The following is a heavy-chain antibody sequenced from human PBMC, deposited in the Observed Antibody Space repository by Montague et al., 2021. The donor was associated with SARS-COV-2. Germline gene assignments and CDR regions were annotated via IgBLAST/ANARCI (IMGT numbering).Heavy chain of an antibody. CDR2: IYHRGST. V-gene: IGHV4-4*02. Sequence: SETLSLTCAVSGGSISSSNWWSWVRQPPGKGLEWIGEIYHRGSTNYNPSLKSRVTISVDKSKNQFSLKLSSVTAADTAVYYCATSSYDFWSGYTRGDNWFDPWGQGTLVTVSS. J-gene: IGHJ5*02. CDR3: ATSSYDFWSGYTRGDNWFDP. D-gene: IGHD3-3*01. CDR1: GGSISSSNW.